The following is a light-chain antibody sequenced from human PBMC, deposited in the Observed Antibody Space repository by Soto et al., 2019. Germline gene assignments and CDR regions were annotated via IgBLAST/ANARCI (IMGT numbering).Light chain of an antibody. Sequence: ESVLTQSPSTLSLSPGERATLSCRASQSVSNSLAWYQQKPGQAPRLLIYGASSRATGIPDRFSGSGSGTDFTLTITRLEPDDFAVYYCQQYDNLPPRTFGRGTKVEIK. J-gene: IGKJ1*01. CDR3: QQYDNLPPRT. CDR1: QSVSNS. V-gene: IGKV3-20*01. CDR2: GAS.